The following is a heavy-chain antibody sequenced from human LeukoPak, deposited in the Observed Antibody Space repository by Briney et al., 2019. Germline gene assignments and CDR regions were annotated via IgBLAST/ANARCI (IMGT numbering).Heavy chain of an antibody. CDR3: ARKPNYYDSSGYQPQYFDY. CDR1: GGSINSYY. J-gene: IGHJ4*02. D-gene: IGHD3-22*01. V-gene: IGHV4-34*01. CDR2: INHSGST. Sequence: SETLSLTCTVSGGSINSYYWSWIRQPPGKGLEWIGEINHSGSTNYNPSLKSRVTISVDTSKNQFSLKLSSVTAADTAVYYCARKPNYYDSSGYQPQYFDYWGQGTLVTVSS.